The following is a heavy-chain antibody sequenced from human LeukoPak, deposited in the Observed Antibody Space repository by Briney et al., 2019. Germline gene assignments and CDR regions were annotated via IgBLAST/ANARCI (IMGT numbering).Heavy chain of an antibody. CDR3: ARGWSGYYYGSGSYPRGYNWFDP. CDR1: GGSISSGGYS. D-gene: IGHD3-10*01. CDR2: IYYSGST. J-gene: IGHJ5*02. Sequence: YPSQTLSLTCGVSGGSISSGGYSWSWIRQPPGKGLEWIGYIYYSGSTFYNPSLKSRVTLSVDTSKNQFSLKLSSVAAADTAVYYCARGWSGYYYGSGSYPRGYNWFDPWGQGTLVTVSS. V-gene: IGHV4-30-4*07.